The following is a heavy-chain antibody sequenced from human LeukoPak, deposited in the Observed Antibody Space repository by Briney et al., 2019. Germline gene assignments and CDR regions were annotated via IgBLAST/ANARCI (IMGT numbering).Heavy chain of an antibody. CDR3: ASRPGGWYGEDS. Sequence: GGSLRLSCAATGLTVSSNFMSWVRQAPGQGLEWISVIYGGGSTYYEDSGKGRFTISRDTPKNTLYLQMNSLRVEDTAVYYCASRPGGWYGEDSWGQGTLVTVSS. CDR1: GLTVSSNF. CDR2: IYGGGST. V-gene: IGHV3-53*01. J-gene: IGHJ4*02. D-gene: IGHD6-19*01.